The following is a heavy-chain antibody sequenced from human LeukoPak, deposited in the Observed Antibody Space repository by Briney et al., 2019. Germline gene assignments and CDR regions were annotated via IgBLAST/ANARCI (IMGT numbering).Heavy chain of an antibody. D-gene: IGHD2-15*01. CDR1: GFTVSSNY. V-gene: IGHV3-53*05. CDR2: IYNVGNT. Sequence: PGGSLRLSCAASGFTVSSNYMSWVRQAPGKGLEWVSVIYNVGNTHYADSVKGRFTISRDISKNTVYLQMNSLRSEDTAVYYCARDGSIVVVADAFDIWGQGTMVTVSS. CDR3: ARDGSIVVVADAFDI. J-gene: IGHJ3*02.